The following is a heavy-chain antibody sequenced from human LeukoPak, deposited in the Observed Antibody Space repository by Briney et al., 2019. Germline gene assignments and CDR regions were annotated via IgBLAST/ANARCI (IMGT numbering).Heavy chain of an antibody. D-gene: IGHD3-22*01. Sequence: ASVEVSCKASGYTFTGYYMHWVRQAPGQGLEWMGRINPNSGGTNYAQKFQGRVTMTRDTSISTAYMELSRLRSDDTAVYYCARDKARSYYDSSGYYPPLDAFDIWGQGTMVTVSS. V-gene: IGHV1-2*06. J-gene: IGHJ3*02. CDR1: GYTFTGYY. CDR3: ARDKARSYYDSSGYYPPLDAFDI. CDR2: INPNSGGT.